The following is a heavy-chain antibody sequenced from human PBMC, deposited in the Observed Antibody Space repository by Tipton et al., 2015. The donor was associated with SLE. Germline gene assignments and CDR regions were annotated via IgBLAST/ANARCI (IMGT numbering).Heavy chain of an antibody. CDR2: IYSGGSST. V-gene: IGHV3-23*03. CDR1: GFTFSSYA. J-gene: IGHJ6*03. Sequence: SLRLSCAASGFTFSSYAMSWVRQAPGKGLEWVSVIYSGGSSTYYADSVKGRFTISRDNSKNTLYLQMNSLRAEDTAVYYCANQRIAAPYFCVDVWGKGTTVTISS. D-gene: IGHD6-13*01. CDR3: ANQRIAAPYFCVDV.